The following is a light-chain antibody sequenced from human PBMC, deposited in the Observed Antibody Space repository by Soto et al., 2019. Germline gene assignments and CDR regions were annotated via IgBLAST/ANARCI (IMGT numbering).Light chain of an antibody. CDR3: QQSYTTPPT. CDR1: QSISSW. V-gene: IGKV1-5*03. J-gene: IGKJ4*01. CDR2: KAS. Sequence: ETQMTQSPSTLFASVGDRVTITCRASQSISSWLAWYQQKPGKAPNLMIYKASSLESGVPSRFSGSGSGTEFTLTITSLQPEDFATYYCQQSYTTPPTLRGGTKVE.